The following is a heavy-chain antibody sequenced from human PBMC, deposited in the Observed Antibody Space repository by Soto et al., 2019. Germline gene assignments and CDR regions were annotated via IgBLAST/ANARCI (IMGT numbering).Heavy chain of an antibody. Sequence: GGALRLSCAASGFTFSRYSMNWVRQAPGKGLQWVSSISSSSSYIYYADSVKGRFTISRDNAKNSLYLQMNSLRAEDTAVYYCPRDPTRIEYSSSDNWFDPWGQGTLVTVSS. J-gene: IGHJ5*02. D-gene: IGHD6-6*01. V-gene: IGHV3-21*01. CDR3: PRDPTRIEYSSSDNWFDP. CDR2: ISSSSSYI. CDR1: GFTFSRYS.